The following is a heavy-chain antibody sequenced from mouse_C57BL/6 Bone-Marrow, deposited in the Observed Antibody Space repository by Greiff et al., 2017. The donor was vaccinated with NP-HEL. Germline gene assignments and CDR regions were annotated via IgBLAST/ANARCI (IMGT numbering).Heavy chain of an antibody. CDR3: ARSYYSNCDY. V-gene: IGHV1-61*01. Sequence: QVQLQQPGAELVRPGSSVKLSCKASGYTFTSYWMDWVKQRPGQGLEWIGNIYPSDSENHYNQKFKDKATLTVDKSSSTSYMQLSILTSEDSAVYYCARSYYSNCDYWGQGTTLTVSS. CDR2: IYPSDSEN. CDR1: GYTFTSYW. D-gene: IGHD2-5*01. J-gene: IGHJ2*01.